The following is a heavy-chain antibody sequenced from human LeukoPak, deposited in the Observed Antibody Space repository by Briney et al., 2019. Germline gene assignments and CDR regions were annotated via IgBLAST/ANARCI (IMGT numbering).Heavy chain of an antibody. D-gene: IGHD6-13*01. Sequence: PGGSLRLSCAASGVMLRDAAMTWVRRAPGKGLEWVSLIASSGLNTYYADSVRGRFTISRDNSKNTLSLQMNSLRVEDTAIYYCAKDQQLANFDYWGQGTLVTVSS. CDR2: IASSGLNT. CDR3: AKDQQLANFDY. J-gene: IGHJ4*02. CDR1: GVMLRDAA. V-gene: IGHV3-23*01.